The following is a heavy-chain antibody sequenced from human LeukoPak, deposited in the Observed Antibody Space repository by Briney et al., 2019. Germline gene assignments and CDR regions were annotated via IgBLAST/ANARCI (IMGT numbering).Heavy chain of an antibody. CDR1: GFTFSSYW. Sequence: QAGGSLRLSCAASGFTFSSYWMNWVRQAPGKGLEWVANIKQDGSEIHYVDSVKGRFTISRDNSKNTLYLQMNSLRAEDTAVYYCARQHYYYDSSGPEYFQHWGQGTLVTVSS. J-gene: IGHJ1*01. CDR2: IKQDGSEI. V-gene: IGHV3-7*03. D-gene: IGHD3-22*01. CDR3: ARQHYYYDSSGPEYFQH.